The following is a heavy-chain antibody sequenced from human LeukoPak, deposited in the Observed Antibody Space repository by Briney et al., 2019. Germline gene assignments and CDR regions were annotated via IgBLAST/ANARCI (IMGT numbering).Heavy chain of an antibody. CDR1: GFTFSSYS. CDR2: ISSSSSTI. D-gene: IGHD6-13*01. J-gene: IGHJ3*01. V-gene: IGHV3-48*01. CDR3: ARDASVDSSWG. Sequence: SGGSLRLSCAASGFTFSSYSMSWVRQAPGKGLEWVSYISSSSSTIYYADSVKGRFTISRDNAKNSLYLQMNSLRAEDTAVYYCARDASVDSSWGWGQGTMVTVSS.